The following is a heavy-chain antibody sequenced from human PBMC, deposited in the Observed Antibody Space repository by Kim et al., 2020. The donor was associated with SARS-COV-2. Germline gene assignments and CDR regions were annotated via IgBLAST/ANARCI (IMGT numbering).Heavy chain of an antibody. CDR2: RSTR. CDR3: AKSGYSYG. J-gene: IGHJ4*02. Sequence: RSTRYYAASVKGRFTISRDNAKNSLYLQMNSLRDEDTAVYYCAKSGYSYGWGQGTLVTVSS. D-gene: IGHD5-18*01. V-gene: IGHV3-48*02.